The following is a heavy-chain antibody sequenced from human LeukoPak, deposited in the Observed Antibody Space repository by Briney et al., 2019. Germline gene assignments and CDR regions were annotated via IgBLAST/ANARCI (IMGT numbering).Heavy chain of an antibody. J-gene: IGHJ4*02. V-gene: IGHV3-23*01. CDR1: GFTFSDYY. D-gene: IGHD1-7*01. Sequence: GGSLRLSCVASGFTFSDYYMSWIRQAPGKGLEWVSAISVTGDISYYGDSVKGRFAISRDNSRNTLSLQMNSLRADDTAVYHCAKGNYGYYFDYWGQGILVTVPS. CDR2: ISVTGDIS. CDR3: AKGNYGYYFDY.